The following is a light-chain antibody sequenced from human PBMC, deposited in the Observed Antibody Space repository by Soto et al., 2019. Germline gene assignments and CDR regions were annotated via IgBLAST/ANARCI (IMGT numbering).Light chain of an antibody. J-gene: IGKJ1*01. V-gene: IGKV3-20*01. CDR2: DAS. Sequence: EVVLTQSPDTLSLPPGERATLSCRASQSISSYLAWYQQKPGQAPRLLIYDASSRATGIPARFSGSGSGTDFTLTISRLEPEDFAVYYCQQYSSSWTFGQGTKVDIK. CDR1: QSISSY. CDR3: QQYSSSWT.